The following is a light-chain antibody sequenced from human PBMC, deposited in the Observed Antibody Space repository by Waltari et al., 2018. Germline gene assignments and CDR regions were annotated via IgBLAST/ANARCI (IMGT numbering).Light chain of an antibody. Sequence: DIQMTQSPSSLSASVGDRVTITCRASQNINNFLNWYQQKPGKVPKLLIYRASSLQGGVPSRFSGIGSGTDFTLTVSSLQPDDFATYYCQQTYITPLTFGGGTKAEIK. CDR2: RAS. CDR1: QNINNF. V-gene: IGKV1-39*01. J-gene: IGKJ4*01. CDR3: QQTYITPLT.